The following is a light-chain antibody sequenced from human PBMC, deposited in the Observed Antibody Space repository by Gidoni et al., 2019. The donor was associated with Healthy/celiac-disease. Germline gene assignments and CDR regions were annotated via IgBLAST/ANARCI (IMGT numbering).Light chain of an antibody. CDR3: QQYNSYSPA. V-gene: IGKV1-5*03. CDR2: KAS. J-gene: IGKJ1*01. Sequence: DLQLTQSPSTLSASVGDRVTITCRASQSISSWLAWYQQKPGRAPKLLSYKASTLESGVPSRFSGSGSGTEFTITISSLQPDDFATYYCQQYNSYSPAFGQXTKVEIK. CDR1: QSISSW.